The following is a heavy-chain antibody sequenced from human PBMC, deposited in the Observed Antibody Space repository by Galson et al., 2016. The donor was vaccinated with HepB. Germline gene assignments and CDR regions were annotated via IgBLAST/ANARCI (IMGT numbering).Heavy chain of an antibody. J-gene: IGHJ5*01. Sequence: TLSLTCAVYGESLRSYHWNWIRQPPGKGLEWSGEINQSGSSTNYNTSLKSPVTISLDTSKNQFPLRMTFVTAAYTGVYYCARAGKRWVRGGLDSWGLGTLSTVSS. CDR3: ARAGKRWVRGGLDS. V-gene: IGHV4-34*01. CDR2: INQSGSST. CDR1: GESLRSYH. D-gene: IGHD4-23*01.